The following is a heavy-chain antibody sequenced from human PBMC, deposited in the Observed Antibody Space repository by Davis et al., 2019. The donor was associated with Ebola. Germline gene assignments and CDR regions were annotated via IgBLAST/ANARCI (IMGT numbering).Heavy chain of an antibody. Sequence: ASVKVSCKASGYTFTSYAMNWVRQAPGQGLEWMGWINTNTGNPTYAQGFTGRFVFSLDTSVSTAYLQISSLKAEDTAVYYCASYGGGRPNSFYYGMDVWGKGTTVTVSS. J-gene: IGHJ6*04. D-gene: IGHD3-16*01. CDR1: GYTFTSYA. V-gene: IGHV7-4-1*02. CDR3: ASYGGGRPNSFYYGMDV. CDR2: INTNTGNP.